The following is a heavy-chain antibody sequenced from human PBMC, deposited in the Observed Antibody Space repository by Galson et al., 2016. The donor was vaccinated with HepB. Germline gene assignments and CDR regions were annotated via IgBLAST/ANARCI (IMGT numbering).Heavy chain of an antibody. CDR1: GGTFSTYS. CDR2: IIPIFARA. Sequence: SVTVSCKASGGTFSTYSIHWVRQAPGQGLEWMGGIIPIFARAYYAQTFRGRVTITADESTSTAYMELSSLTSEDTAVYYCATRGYYYMDVWGKGTTVTISS. CDR3: ATRGYYYMDV. V-gene: IGHV1-69*13. J-gene: IGHJ6*03.